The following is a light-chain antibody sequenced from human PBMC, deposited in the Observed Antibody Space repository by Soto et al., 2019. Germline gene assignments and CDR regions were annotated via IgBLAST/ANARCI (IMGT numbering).Light chain of an antibody. J-gene: IGKJ3*01. CDR2: AAS. CDR3: LQDHNYPRT. CDR1: QGIRNE. Sequence: AIQMTQSPSSLSASVGDRVTITCRTSQGIRNELGWYQQKPGRAPKLLIYAASSLQRGVPSRFSGSGSGTDFTLTNSSLQPEDFATYYCLQDHNYPRTFGPGTKVDVK. V-gene: IGKV1-6*01.